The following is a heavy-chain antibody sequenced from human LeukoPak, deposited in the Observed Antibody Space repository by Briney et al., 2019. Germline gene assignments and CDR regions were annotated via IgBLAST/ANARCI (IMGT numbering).Heavy chain of an antibody. CDR1: GGSISSGSYY. D-gene: IGHD6-19*01. CDR3: ARDEVAGRFDY. Sequence: PSQTLSLTCTVSGGSISSGSYYWSWIRQPAGQGLEWIGRIYTSGSTNYNPSLKSRVTISVDTSKNQFSLKLSSVTAADTAVYYCARDEVAGRFDYWGQGTLVTVSS. J-gene: IGHJ4*02. V-gene: IGHV4-61*02. CDR2: IYTSGST.